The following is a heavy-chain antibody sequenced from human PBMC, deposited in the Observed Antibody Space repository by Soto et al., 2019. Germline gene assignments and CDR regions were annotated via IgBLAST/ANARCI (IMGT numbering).Heavy chain of an antibody. CDR3: ARARVGASSFDY. V-gene: IGHV4-59*08. Sequence: SETLSLTCTVSGGSISSYYWSWIRQPPGKGLEWIGYIYYSGSTNYNPSLKSRVTISVDTSKNQFSLRLRSVTAADTAVYYCARARVGASSFDYWGQGTLVTVSS. D-gene: IGHD1-26*01. CDR2: IYYSGST. J-gene: IGHJ4*02. CDR1: GGSISSYY.